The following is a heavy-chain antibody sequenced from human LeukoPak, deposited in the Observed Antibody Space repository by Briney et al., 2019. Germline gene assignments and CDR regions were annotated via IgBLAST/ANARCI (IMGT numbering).Heavy chain of an antibody. D-gene: IGHD4-17*01. J-gene: IGHJ5*02. Sequence: GGSLRLSCAASGFTFSSYAMSWVRQAPGKGLEWVSGTSGSGRSIHYADSVKGRFTISRDNSKNTLYLQMNSLRADDTAVYYCAKGYKGTTVTLWFDPWGQGTLVTVSS. V-gene: IGHV3-23*01. CDR2: TSGSGRSI. CDR3: AKGYKGTTVTLWFDP. CDR1: GFTFSSYA.